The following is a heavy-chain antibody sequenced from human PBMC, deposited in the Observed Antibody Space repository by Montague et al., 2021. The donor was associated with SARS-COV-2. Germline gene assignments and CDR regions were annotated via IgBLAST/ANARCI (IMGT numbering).Heavy chain of an antibody. Sequence: SLRLSCAASGFTFSSYAMHWVRQAPGKGLEWVAVISYDGSNKYYADSVKGRFTISRDNSKNTLYLQMNSLRAEDTAMYYCARDLGSYYGMDVWGQGTTVTVSS. CDR3: ARDLGSYYGMDV. V-gene: IGHV3-30*04. J-gene: IGHJ6*02. CDR2: ISYDGSNK. CDR1: GFTFSSYA.